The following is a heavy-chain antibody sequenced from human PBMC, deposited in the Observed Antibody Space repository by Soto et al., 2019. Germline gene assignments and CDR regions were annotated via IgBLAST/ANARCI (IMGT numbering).Heavy chain of an antibody. CDR2: VNPSGGHT. V-gene: IGHV1-46*01. Sequence: QVQLMQSGAEVKKPGASVKVSCKASGDTFTDYYIHWVRQAPGQGLEWMGTVNPSGGHTTYAQHFRGRVTMTRDTSTSTLYMEVTSLTSDDTAIYYCARAGHVVVVTAALDYWGQGTLVTVSS. J-gene: IGHJ4*02. D-gene: IGHD2-21*02. CDR1: GDTFTDYY. CDR3: ARAGHVVVVTAALDY.